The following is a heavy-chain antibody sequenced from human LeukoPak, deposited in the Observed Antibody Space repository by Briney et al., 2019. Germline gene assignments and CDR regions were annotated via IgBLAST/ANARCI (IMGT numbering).Heavy chain of an antibody. Sequence: SVKVSCKASGGTFSSYAISWVRQAPGQGLEWMGGIIPIFGTANYAQKFQGRATITADESTSTAYMELSSLRSEDTAVYYCARDEPHYGSGSYRPFDYWGQGTLVTVSS. CDR3: ARDEPHYGSGSYRPFDY. CDR2: IIPIFGTA. J-gene: IGHJ4*02. D-gene: IGHD3-10*01. CDR1: GGTFSSYA. V-gene: IGHV1-69*13.